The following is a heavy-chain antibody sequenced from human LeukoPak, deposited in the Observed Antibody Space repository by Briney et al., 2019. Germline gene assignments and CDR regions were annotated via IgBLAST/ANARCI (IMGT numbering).Heavy chain of an antibody. Sequence: PGGSLRLSCAASGFTFSSYWMHWVRQAPGKGLVWVSRINSDGSSTSYADFVKGRFTISRDNAKNTLYLQMNSLRAEDTAVYYCARDPYYYDSSGYYYGVFDYWGQGTLVTVSS. CDR3: ARDPYYYDSSGYYYGVFDY. CDR2: INSDGSST. V-gene: IGHV3-74*01. CDR1: GFTFSSYW. D-gene: IGHD3-22*01. J-gene: IGHJ4*02.